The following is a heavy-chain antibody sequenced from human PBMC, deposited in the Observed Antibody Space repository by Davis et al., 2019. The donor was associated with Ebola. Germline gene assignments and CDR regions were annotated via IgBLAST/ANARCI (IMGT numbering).Heavy chain of an antibody. J-gene: IGHJ6*02. CDR1: GFTFSSYA. CDR3: ARGTYGSRDYYYYDGMDV. D-gene: IGHD3-10*01. Sequence: GESLKISCAASGFTFSSYAMHWVRQAPGKGLEWVAVISYDGSNKYYADSVKGRFTISRDNSKNTLYLQMNSLRAEDTAVYYCARGTYGSRDYYYYDGMDVWGQGTTVTVSS. CDR2: ISYDGSNK. V-gene: IGHV3-30-3*01.